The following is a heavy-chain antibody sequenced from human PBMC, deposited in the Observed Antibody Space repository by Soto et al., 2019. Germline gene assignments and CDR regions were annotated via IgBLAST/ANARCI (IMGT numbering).Heavy chain of an antibody. J-gene: IGHJ3*02. CDR3: ARDVPGGYCSSTSCSFDI. D-gene: IGHD2-2*01. Sequence: SVKGSCKASGGTFSSYAISWVRQAPGQGLEWMGGIIPIFGTANYAQRFQGRVTITADESTSTAYMELSSLRSEDTAVYYCARDVPGGYCSSTSCSFDIWGQGTIVTVSS. V-gene: IGHV1-69*13. CDR2: IIPIFGTA. CDR1: GGTFSSYA.